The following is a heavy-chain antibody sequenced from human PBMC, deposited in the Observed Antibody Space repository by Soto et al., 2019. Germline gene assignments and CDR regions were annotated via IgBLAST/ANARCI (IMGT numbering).Heavy chain of an antibody. Sequence: SLPSVDWGCAVRAYSINWVRQAPGKGLEWVSSISSRSDIYYADSVKGRFTISRDNAKNSVSLQMNSLRAEDTAVYYCAREYTAWPLAYGLDVWGQGTTVTVSS. CDR1: GCAVRAYS. J-gene: IGHJ6*02. D-gene: IGHD2-2*02. CDR3: AREYTAWPLAYGLDV. CDR2: ISSRSDI. V-gene: IGHV3-21*01.